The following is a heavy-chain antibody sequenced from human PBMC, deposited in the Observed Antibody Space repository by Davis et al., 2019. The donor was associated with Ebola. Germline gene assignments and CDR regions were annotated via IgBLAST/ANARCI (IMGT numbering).Heavy chain of an antibody. D-gene: IGHD3-22*01. Sequence: GGSLRLSCAASGFTVSSNYMSWVRQPPGQGLEWVSVIYSGGSTYYADAVKGRFTISIDNSKNTLYLQMNSLRAEDTAVYYCARNPPIYDSSGYYYGGMDVWGQGTTVTVSS. CDR3: ARNPPIYDSSGYYYGGMDV. J-gene: IGHJ6*02. CDR2: IYSGGST. CDR1: GFTVSSNY. V-gene: IGHV3-66*01.